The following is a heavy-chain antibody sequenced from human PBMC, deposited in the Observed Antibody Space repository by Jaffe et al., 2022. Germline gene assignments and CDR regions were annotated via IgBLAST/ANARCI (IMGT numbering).Heavy chain of an antibody. CDR3: AKDQACSSTSCYVRYFDY. V-gene: IGHV3-30*02. J-gene: IGHJ4*02. CDR1: GFTFSSYG. Sequence: QVQLVESGGGVVQPGGSLRLSCAASGFTFSSYGMHWVRQAPGKGLEWVAFIRYDGSNKYYADSVKGRFTISRDNSKNTLYLQMNSLRAEDTAVYYCAKDQACSSTSCYVRYFDYWGQGTLVTVSS. D-gene: IGHD2-2*01. CDR2: IRYDGSNK.